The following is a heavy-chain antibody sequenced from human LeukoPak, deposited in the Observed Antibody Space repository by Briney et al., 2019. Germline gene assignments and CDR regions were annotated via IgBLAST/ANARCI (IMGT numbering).Heavy chain of an antibody. V-gene: IGHV1-69*13. J-gene: IGHJ5*02. D-gene: IGHD3-3*01. CDR1: GGTFSSYA. CDR3: ARDRPRTLLRFLEWLPQNWFDP. Sequence: SVKVSCKASGGTFSSYAISWVRQAPGQGLEWMGGIIPIFGTANYTQKFQGRVTITADESTSTAYMELSSLRSEDTAVYYCARDRPRTLLRFLEWLPQNWFDPWGQGTLVTVSS. CDR2: IIPIFGTA.